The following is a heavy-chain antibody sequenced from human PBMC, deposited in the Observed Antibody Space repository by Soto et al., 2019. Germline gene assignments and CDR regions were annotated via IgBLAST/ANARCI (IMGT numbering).Heavy chain of an antibody. CDR2: ISASSDVA. Sequence: EVRLLESGGGLVQPGGSLRLSCAASGFPFSTSAMNWVRQSPGKGLEWISLISASSDVAYYAESVKGRFTSSRDNSKNVLYLEMKRMRVEDTAVYYCAKYRVSFPVFNGLSVWGQGITVIVSS. V-gene: IGHV3-23*01. D-gene: IGHD1-1*01. J-gene: IGHJ6*02. CDR1: GFPFSTSA. CDR3: AKYRVSFPVFNGLSV.